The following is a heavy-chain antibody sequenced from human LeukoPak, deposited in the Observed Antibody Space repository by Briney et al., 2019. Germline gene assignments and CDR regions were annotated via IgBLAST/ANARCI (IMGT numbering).Heavy chain of an antibody. Sequence: GGSLRLSCAASGFTFSSYSMNWVRQAPGKGLEWVSSISSSSSYIYYADSVKGRFTISRGNAKNSLYLQMNSLRAEDTAVYYCARDRTSGCSGGSCYNGGFDYWGQGTLVTVSS. D-gene: IGHD2-15*01. CDR3: ARDRTSGCSGGSCYNGGFDY. CDR2: ISSSSSYI. J-gene: IGHJ4*02. CDR1: GFTFSSYS. V-gene: IGHV3-21*01.